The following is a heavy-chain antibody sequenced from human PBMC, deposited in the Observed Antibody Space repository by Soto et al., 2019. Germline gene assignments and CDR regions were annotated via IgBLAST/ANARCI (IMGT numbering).Heavy chain of an antibody. CDR2: IYYSGST. CDR3: ARRKAYCGAY. Sequence: SETLSLTCTVSGGSISSDYWSWIRQPPGKGLEWIGYIYYSGSTNYNPSLKSRVTISVDTSKNQFSLKLSSVTAADTAVYYCARRKAYCGAYWAQGTLGTVTA. J-gene: IGHJ4*02. D-gene: IGHD2-21*01. CDR1: GGSISSDY. V-gene: IGHV4-59*08.